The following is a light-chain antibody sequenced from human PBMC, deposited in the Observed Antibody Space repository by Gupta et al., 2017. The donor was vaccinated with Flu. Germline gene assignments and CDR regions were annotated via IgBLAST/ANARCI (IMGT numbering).Light chain of an antibody. J-gene: IGLJ2*01. Sequence: TISCISSSSNVVAGHYVHWYQQLPGTAPKLLIYGNSNRPSGVPDRFSGSKSGTSASLAITGLQAEDEADYYCQSYDSSRSGHVVFGGGTKLTVL. V-gene: IGLV1-40*01. CDR2: GNS. CDR3: QSYDSSRSGHVV. CDR1: SSNVVAGHY.